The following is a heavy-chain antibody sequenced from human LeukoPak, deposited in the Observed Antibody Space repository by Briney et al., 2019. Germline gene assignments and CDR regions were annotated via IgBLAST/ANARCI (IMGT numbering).Heavy chain of an antibody. CDR3: ARDRQDCSGGSCYSYYFDY. D-gene: IGHD2-15*01. V-gene: IGHV1-2*02. CDR2: INPNSGGT. Sequence: GASVKVSCKASGYTFTDYYIHWVRQAPGQGLEWMGWINPNSGGTNYAQKFQDRVTMTRDTSINTAYVELNRLTSDDTAVYYCARDRQDCSGGSCYSYYFDYWGQGALVTVSS. J-gene: IGHJ4*02. CDR1: GYTFTDYY.